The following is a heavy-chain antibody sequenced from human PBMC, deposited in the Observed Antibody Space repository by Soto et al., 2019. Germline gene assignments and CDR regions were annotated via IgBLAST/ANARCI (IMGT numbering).Heavy chain of an antibody. D-gene: IGHD2-15*01. CDR1: GYTFTSYA. CDR3: ARDLGYALPDY. Sequence: QVQLVQSGAEEKKPGASVKVSCKASGYTFTSYAMHWVRQAPGQRLEWMGWINAGNGNTKYSQKLQGRVTITRDTSASTAYMELSSLRSEDTAVYYCARDLGYALPDYWGQGTLVTVSS. V-gene: IGHV1-3*05. J-gene: IGHJ4*02. CDR2: INAGNGNT.